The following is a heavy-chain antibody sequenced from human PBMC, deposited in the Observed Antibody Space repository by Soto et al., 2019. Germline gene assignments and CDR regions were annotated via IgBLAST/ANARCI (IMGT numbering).Heavy chain of an antibody. Sequence: GASVKVSCKASGYTFTSYGINWVRQATGQGLEWMGWMNPNSGNTGYAQKLQGRVTMTRNTSISTAYMELSSLRSEDTAVYYCARGLGYCISTSCYDNDAFDIWGQGTMVTVSS. D-gene: IGHD2-2*01. CDR2: MNPNSGNT. CDR1: GYTFTSYG. CDR3: ARGLGYCISTSCYDNDAFDI. J-gene: IGHJ3*02. V-gene: IGHV1-8*02.